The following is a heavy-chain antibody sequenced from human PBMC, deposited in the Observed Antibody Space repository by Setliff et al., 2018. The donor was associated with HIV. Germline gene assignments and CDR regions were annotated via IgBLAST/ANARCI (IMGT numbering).Heavy chain of an antibody. Sequence: ASVKVSCKASGYTFTGYYMHWVRQAPGQGLEWMGWINPNSGGTNYAQKFQGRVTMTRDTSISTAYMELSRLRSADTAVYYCARDLGGVGYNFWSGYYTSGYFDYWGQGTLVTVSS. V-gene: IGHV1-2*02. D-gene: IGHD3-3*01. J-gene: IGHJ4*02. CDR1: GYTFTGYY. CDR3: ARDLGGVGYNFWSGYYTSGYFDY. CDR2: INPNSGGT.